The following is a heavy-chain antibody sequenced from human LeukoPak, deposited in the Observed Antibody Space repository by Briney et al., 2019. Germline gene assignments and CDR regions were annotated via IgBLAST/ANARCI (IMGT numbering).Heavy chain of an antibody. V-gene: IGHV3-48*03. CDR2: IISSGSTI. D-gene: IGHD2-2*01. CDR1: GFTFSSYE. J-gene: IGHJ4*02. CDR3: ASLPNYCSSTSCYLY. Sequence: GGSLRLSCAASGFTFSSYEMNWVRQAPGKGLEWVSYIISSGSTIYYADSVKGRFTISRDNAKNSLYLQMNSLRAEDTAVYYCASLPNYCSSTSCYLYWGQGTLVTVSS.